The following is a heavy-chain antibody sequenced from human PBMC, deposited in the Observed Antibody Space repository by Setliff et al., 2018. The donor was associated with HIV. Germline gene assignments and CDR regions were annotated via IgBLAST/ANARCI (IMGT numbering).Heavy chain of an antibody. V-gene: IGHV3-7*01. D-gene: IGHD3-10*01. CDR3: ARDLDYYGPSEAFDI. CDR2: IKQDGSEK. J-gene: IGHJ3*02. Sequence: GGSLRLSCVVSGFTFSDVWMSWVRQAPGKGLEWVANIKQDGSEKYYVDSVKGRFTISRDNAKNSLYLQMSGLRVDDTAVYFCARDLDYYGPSEAFDIWGQGTMVTVSS. CDR1: GFTFSDVW.